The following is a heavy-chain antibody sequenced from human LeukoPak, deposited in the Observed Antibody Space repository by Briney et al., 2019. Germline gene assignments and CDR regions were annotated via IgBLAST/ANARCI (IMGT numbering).Heavy chain of an antibody. J-gene: IGHJ4*02. CDR3: ARDGPTYYYDSSGFS. Sequence: GRSLRLSCAASGFTFSSYAMHWVRQAPGKRQERVAVISYDGSNKYYADSVKGRFTISRDNSKNTLYLQMNSLRAEDTAVYYCARDGPTYYYDSSGFSWGQGTLVTVSS. CDR2: ISYDGSNK. V-gene: IGHV3-30-3*01. D-gene: IGHD3-22*01. CDR1: GFTFSSYA.